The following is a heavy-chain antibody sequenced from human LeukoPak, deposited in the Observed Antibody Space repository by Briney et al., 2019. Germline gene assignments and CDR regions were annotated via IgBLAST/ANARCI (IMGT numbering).Heavy chain of an antibody. D-gene: IGHD4-23*01. J-gene: IGHJ6*03. CDR3: ARVPPRGNDVTVGRYSYMDV. CDR1: GTTFSSST. Sequence: GGSLRLSCAASGTTFSSSTMTWVRQAPGRGLEWVSYISGTTISTIYYADSVKGRFTISRDNAKNSVYLQMNSLRAEDTAVYYCARVPPRGNDVTVGRYSYMDVWGKGTTVTVSS. V-gene: IGHV3-48*01. CDR2: ISGTTISTI.